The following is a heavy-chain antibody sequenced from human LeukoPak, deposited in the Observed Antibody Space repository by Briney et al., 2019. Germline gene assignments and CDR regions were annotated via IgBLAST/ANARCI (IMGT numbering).Heavy chain of an antibody. Sequence: GGSLRLSCAASGFTFSSYGMHWVRQAPGKGLEWVAVISYDGSNKYYADSVKGRFTISRDNSKNTLYLQMNSLRAEDTAVYYCAKGVAGYYYGMDVWGQGTLVTVSS. CDR2: ISYDGSNK. D-gene: IGHD1-14*01. J-gene: IGHJ6*02. CDR1: GFTFSSYG. CDR3: AKGVAGYYYGMDV. V-gene: IGHV3-30*18.